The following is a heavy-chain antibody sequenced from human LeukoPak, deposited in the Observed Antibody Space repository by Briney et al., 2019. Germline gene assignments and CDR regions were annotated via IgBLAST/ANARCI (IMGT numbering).Heavy chain of an antibody. D-gene: IGHD3-22*01. CDR3: ARVEDYYDSRGYYSHPRYYYGMDV. CDR1: GGTFSSYA. J-gene: IGHJ6*02. V-gene: IGHV1-69*13. Sequence: SVKVSCKASGGTFSSYAISWVRQAPGQGLEWMGGIIPIFGTANYAQKFQGRVTITADESTSTAYMELSSLRSEDTAVYYCARVEDYYDSRGYYSHPRYYYGMDVWGQGTTVTVSS. CDR2: IIPIFGTA.